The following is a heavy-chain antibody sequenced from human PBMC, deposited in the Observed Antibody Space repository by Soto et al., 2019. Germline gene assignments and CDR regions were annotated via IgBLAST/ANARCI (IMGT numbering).Heavy chain of an antibody. D-gene: IGHD2-2*01. CDR1: GYTFTSYA. CDR2: INAGNGNT. Sequence: ASVKVSCKASGYTFTSYAMHWVRQAPGQRLEWMGWINAGNGNTKYSQKFQGRVTITRDTSASTAYMELSSLRSEDTAVYYCARGPTLSDIVVVPAARARYNWFDPWGQGTLVTVSS. V-gene: IGHV1-3*01. J-gene: IGHJ5*02. CDR3: ARGPTLSDIVVVPAARARYNWFDP.